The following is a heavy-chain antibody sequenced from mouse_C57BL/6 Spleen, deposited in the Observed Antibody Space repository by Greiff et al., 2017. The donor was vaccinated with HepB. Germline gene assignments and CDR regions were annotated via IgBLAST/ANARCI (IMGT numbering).Heavy chain of an antibody. CDR1: GYAFTNYL. J-gene: IGHJ4*01. V-gene: IGHV1-54*01. CDR2: INPGSGGT. CDR3: ATHGGYAMDY. Sequence: VQVVESGAELVRPGTSVKVSCKASGYAFTNYLIEWVKQRPGQGLEWIGVINPGSGGTNYNEKFKGKATLTADKSSSTAYMQLSSLTSEDSAVYFCATHGGYAMDYWGQGTSVTVSS.